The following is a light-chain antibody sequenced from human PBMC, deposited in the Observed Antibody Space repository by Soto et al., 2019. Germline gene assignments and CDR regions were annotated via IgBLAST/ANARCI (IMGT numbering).Light chain of an antibody. CDR1: SSNIGAGYD. CDR2: ANN. J-gene: IGLJ3*02. CDR3: QSYDSSLSGSGV. Sequence: QSVLTQPPSVSGAPGQRVTISCSGSSSNIGAGYDVHWYQQLPGTAPPLLISANNIRPSGVPDRFSGSKSGTSASLAITGLQAEDEANYYCQSYDSSLSGSGVFGGGTKLTVL. V-gene: IGLV1-40*01.